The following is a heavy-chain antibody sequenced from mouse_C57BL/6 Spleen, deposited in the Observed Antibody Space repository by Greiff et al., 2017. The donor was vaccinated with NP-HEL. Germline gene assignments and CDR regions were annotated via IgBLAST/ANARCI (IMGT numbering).Heavy chain of an antibody. CDR2: IYPRSGNT. Sequence: QVQLQQSGAELARPGASVKLSCKASGYTFTSYGISWVKQRTGQGLEWIGEIYPRSGNTYSNEKFKGKATLTADKSSSTAYMELRSLTSEDSAVYFCARSWGNHWYFDVWGTGTTVTVSS. J-gene: IGHJ1*03. CDR3: ARSWGNHWYFDV. CDR1: GYTFTSYG. V-gene: IGHV1-81*01.